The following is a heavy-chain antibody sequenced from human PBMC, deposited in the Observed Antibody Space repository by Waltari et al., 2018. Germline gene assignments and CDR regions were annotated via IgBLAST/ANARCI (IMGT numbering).Heavy chain of an antibody. V-gene: IGHV4-38-2*02. CDR1: GYSISSGYY. CDR3: ARGALTLYYFDY. J-gene: IGHJ4*02. D-gene: IGHD3-9*01. CDR2: VYQNGNT. Sequence: QVQLQESGPGLLKPSETLSLTCNVSGYSISSGYYWGWVRQSPGKGLEWIGRVYQNGNTYYKPSLKGRVTISLDTSKNKFSLELSSVTAADTAVYYCARGALTLYYFDYWGQGTLVTVSS.